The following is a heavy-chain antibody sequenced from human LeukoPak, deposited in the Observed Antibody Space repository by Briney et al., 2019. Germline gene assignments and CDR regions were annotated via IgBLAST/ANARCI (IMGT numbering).Heavy chain of an antibody. CDR1: GFTFSTYW. CDR3: ANSYPYYFDY. CDR2: ISSDGSIT. V-gene: IGHV3-74*01. J-gene: IGHJ4*02. Sequence: GGSLRLSCAASGFTFSTYWMHWVRQAPGKGLVWVSRISSDGSITGYADSVKGRFTISRDNAKNSLYLQMNSLRAEDTAVYYCANSYPYYFDYWGQGTLVTVSS.